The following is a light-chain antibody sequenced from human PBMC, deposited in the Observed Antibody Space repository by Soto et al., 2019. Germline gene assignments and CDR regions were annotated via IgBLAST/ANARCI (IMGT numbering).Light chain of an antibody. CDR3: QKYYDTPYT. Sequence: DIVMTQSPDSLAVSLGERATINCKSSQSVLYSSNNKNYLAWYQQKPGQPPKLLIYWASTRESGVPDRFSGSGSGPDFTLTISSLQAEDVASYYCQKYYDTPYTFGQGTKPEIK. J-gene: IGKJ2*01. CDR2: WAS. CDR1: QSVLYSSNNKNY. V-gene: IGKV4-1*01.